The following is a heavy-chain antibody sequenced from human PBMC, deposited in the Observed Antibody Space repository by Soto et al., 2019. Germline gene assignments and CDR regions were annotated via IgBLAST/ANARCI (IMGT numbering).Heavy chain of an antibody. Sequence: EVQLLESGGGLVQPRGSLRLSCAASGFTFSSYAMSWVRQAPGKGLEWVSAISGSGGSTYYADSVKGRFTISRDNSKNTLYLQMNSLRAEDTAVYYCAKCPGYYHDAFDIWGQGTMVTVSS. CDR2: ISGSGGST. D-gene: IGHD3-16*01. J-gene: IGHJ3*02. CDR1: GFTFSSYA. V-gene: IGHV3-23*01. CDR3: AKCPGYYHDAFDI.